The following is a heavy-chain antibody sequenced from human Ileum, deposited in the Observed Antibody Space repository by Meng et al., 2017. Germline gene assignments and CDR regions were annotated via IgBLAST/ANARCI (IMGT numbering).Heavy chain of an antibody. CDR3: ASGSGSLDY. D-gene: IGHD3-3*01. CDR2: TYYRSKWYS. CDR1: GGSVSSNIAA. Sequence: QLQPTSAGPGRVKPSQTLSLAWAVSGGSVSSNIAALNWIRQSPLRGLEWLGRTYYRSKWYSEYAVSVKSRISITPDTSKNQFSLQMNSVTPEDTAVYYCASGSGSLDYWGPGTLVTVSS. J-gene: IGHJ4*02. V-gene: IGHV6-1*01.